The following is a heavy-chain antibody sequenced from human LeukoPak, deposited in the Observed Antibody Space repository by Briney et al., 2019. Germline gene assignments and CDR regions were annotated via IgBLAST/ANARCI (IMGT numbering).Heavy chain of an antibody. CDR2: INIGGTNT. CDR1: GFTFNDYY. Sequence: GGSLRLSCAASGFTFNDYYMSWIRQAPGKGLEWLSYINIGGTNTHYADSVKGRFTISRDNAKNSLYLQMNSLRAEDTAMYYCARDSAGNDYWGQGTLVTASS. CDR3: ARDSAGNDY. D-gene: IGHD6-13*01. J-gene: IGHJ4*02. V-gene: IGHV3-11*04.